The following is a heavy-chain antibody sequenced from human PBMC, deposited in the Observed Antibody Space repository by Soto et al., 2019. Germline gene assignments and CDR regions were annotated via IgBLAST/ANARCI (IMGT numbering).Heavy chain of an antibody. CDR3: ARGRGGFGDKDAFDI. D-gene: IGHD3-10*01. V-gene: IGHV4-59*01. J-gene: IGHJ3*02. CDR1: GGSISSYY. CDR2: IYYSGST. Sequence: SETLSLTCTVSGGSISSYYWSWIRQPPGKGLEWIGYIYYSGSTNYNPSLKSRVTISVDTSKNQFSLKLSSVTAADTAVYYCARGRGGFGDKDAFDIWGQGTMVTVSS.